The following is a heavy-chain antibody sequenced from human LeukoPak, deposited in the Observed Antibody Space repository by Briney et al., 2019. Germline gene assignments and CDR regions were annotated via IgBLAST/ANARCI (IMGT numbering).Heavy chain of an antibody. J-gene: IGHJ6*03. CDR1: GYTFTSYG. CDR3: ARGGGAFWSGYYTESYYYYYMDV. Sequence: VSVKVSCKASGYTFTSYGISWVRQAPGQGLEWMGWISAYNGNTNYAQKLQGRVTMTTDTSTSTAYMELRSLRSDDTAVYYCARGGGAFWSGYYTESYYYYYMDVWGKGTTVTVSS. CDR2: ISAYNGNT. V-gene: IGHV1-18*01. D-gene: IGHD3-3*01.